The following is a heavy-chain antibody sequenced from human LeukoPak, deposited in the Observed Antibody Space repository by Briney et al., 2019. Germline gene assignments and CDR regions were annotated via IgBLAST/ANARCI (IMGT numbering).Heavy chain of an antibody. CDR3: ARKGSSSGYYYYCMDV. CDR1: GGSISSGGYY. D-gene: IGHD6-6*01. CDR2: IYYSGST. V-gene: IGHV4-31*03. J-gene: IGHJ6*03. Sequence: SQTLSLTCTVSGGSISSGGYYWSWIRQHPGKGLEWIGYIYYSGSTYYNPSLKSRVTISVDTSKNQFSLKLSSVTAADTAVDYCARKGSSSGYYYYCMDVWGKGTTVTVSS.